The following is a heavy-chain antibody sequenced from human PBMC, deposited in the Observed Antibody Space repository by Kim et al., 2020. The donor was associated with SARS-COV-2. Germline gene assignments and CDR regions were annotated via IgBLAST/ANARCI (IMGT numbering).Heavy chain of an antibody. D-gene: IGHD5-12*01. J-gene: IGHJ4*02. CDR3: ARGPTWATDY. Sequence: ASVKVSCKATGYNFNYYFMHWVRQAPGQGFEWMGWVNPKDGGTNFAQKFQDRVFMTRDSSINTAYMELSRLRSDDTAVYFCARGPTWATDYWGQGTLVAVSS. CDR1: GYNFNYYF. V-gene: IGHV1-2*02. CDR2: VNPKDGGT.